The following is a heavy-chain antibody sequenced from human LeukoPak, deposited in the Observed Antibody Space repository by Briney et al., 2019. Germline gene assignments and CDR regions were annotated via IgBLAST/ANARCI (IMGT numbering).Heavy chain of an antibody. CDR1: GGSISSSSHY. CDR3: ARQVVAVAGTGYFDY. CDR2: IYYSGST. V-gene: IGHV4-39*01. D-gene: IGHD6-19*01. J-gene: IGHJ4*02. Sequence: SETLSLTCTVSGGSISSSSHYWGWIRQPQGKGLEWIGSIYYSGSTYYNASLKSRGTISVDTSKNQFSLKLNSVTAADTAVYFCARQVVAVAGTGYFDYWGQGTLVTVSS.